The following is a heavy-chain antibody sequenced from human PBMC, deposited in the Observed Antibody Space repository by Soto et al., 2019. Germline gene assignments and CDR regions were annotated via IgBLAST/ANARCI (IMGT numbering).Heavy chain of an antibody. Sequence: AAAVKVSCKASGYTFTGYYMHWVRQAPGQGLEWMGWINPNSGGTNYAQKFQGRVTMTRDTSISTAYMELSRLRSDDTAVYYCARDSSSSLPFDYWGQGTMVTVSS. CDR1: GYTFTGYY. CDR3: ARDSSSSLPFDY. CDR2: INPNSGGT. J-gene: IGHJ4*02. V-gene: IGHV1-2*02. D-gene: IGHD6-6*01.